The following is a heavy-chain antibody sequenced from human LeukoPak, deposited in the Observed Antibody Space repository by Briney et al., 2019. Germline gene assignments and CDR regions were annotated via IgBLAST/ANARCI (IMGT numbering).Heavy chain of an antibody. CDR2: ISSSSSTI. V-gene: IGHV3-48*04. CDR1: GFTFSSYS. D-gene: IGHD1-26*01. Sequence: GGSLRLSCAASGFTFSSYSMNWVRQAPGKGLEWVSYISSSSSTIYYADSVKGRFTISRDNAKNSLYLQMNSLRAEDTAVYYCARRRSYKAFDIWGQGTMVTVSS. J-gene: IGHJ3*02. CDR3: ARRRSYKAFDI.